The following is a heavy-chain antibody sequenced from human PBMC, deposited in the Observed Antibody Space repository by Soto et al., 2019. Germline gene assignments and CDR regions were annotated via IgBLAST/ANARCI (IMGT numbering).Heavy chain of an antibody. D-gene: IGHD2-2*01. CDR1: GFTFSNYA. V-gene: IGHV3-30*18. CDR3: AKDPYCSSPRCFGLGNYGSLV. CDR2: ISYDGSNK. J-gene: IGHJ1*01. Sequence: QVQVVESGGGVVQPGRSLRLSCAASGFTFSNYAMHWVRQAPGKGLEWVAVISYDGSNKVYGDSVKGRFTISRDNSKNTLYLQMSSLRAEDTAVYFCAKDPYCSSPRCFGLGNYGSLVWGWGTLVTVSS.